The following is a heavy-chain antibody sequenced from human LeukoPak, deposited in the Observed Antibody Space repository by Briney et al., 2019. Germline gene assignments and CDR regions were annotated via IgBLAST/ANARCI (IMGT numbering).Heavy chain of an antibody. CDR2: IYPGDSDT. CDR3: ARQDLYYYDSSGYYDC. D-gene: IGHD3-22*01. J-gene: IGHJ4*02. V-gene: IGHV5-51*01. Sequence: GESLKISCKGSGYSFTSYWIGWVRQMPGKGLEWMGIIYPGDSDTRYSPSFQGRVTMSVDKSISTAYLLWSSLKASDTAMYYCARQDLYYYDSSGYYDCWGQRTLVTVSS. CDR1: GYSFTSYW.